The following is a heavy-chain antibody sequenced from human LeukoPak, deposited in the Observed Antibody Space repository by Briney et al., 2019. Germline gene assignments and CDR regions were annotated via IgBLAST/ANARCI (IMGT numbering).Heavy chain of an antibody. V-gene: IGHV3-53*01. CDR2: IYSGGTT. D-gene: IGHD3-3*01. Sequence: PGGSLRLSCAAAGFTASSNYMSWVRQAPGKGLEWVSVIYSGGTTYYADSVKGRFTISRDNSKNTLYLQMNSLRAEDTAVYSCASDKYDFWSGTFDNWGQGTLVTISS. CDR1: GFTASSNY. J-gene: IGHJ4*02. CDR3: ASDKYDFWSGTFDN.